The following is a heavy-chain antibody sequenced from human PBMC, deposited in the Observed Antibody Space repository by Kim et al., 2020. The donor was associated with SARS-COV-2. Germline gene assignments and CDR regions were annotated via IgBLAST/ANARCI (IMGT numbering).Heavy chain of an antibody. D-gene: IGHD3-16*01. J-gene: IGHJ4*01. CDR3: ARGGWGSGRDVDFGC. CDR1: GDTFTSYA. V-gene: IGHV1-69*06. Sequence: SVKVSCKASGDTFTSYAISWVRQAPGRGLEWMGGINTVFGRANYAPKFTGRFMITVDKSASTAYLQMRSLGSEDTAVYYCARGGWGSGRDVDFGCWG. CDR2: INTVFGRA.